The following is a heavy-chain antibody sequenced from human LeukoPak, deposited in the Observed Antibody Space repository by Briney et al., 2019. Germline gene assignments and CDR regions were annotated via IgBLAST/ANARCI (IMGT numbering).Heavy chain of an antibody. CDR3: VRDEGVTSAAPWAYFDF. CDR1: GYTFTVCY. V-gene: IGHV1-2*02. J-gene: IGHJ4*02. CDR2: INPNSGAT. Sequence: ASVKVSCKASGYTFTVCYLHWVRQAPGKGLEWMGWINPNSGATNYEEKFQGRVTMTSDTSISTAYMELTRLTSDDTATYYCVRDEGVTSAAPWAYFDFLGQGTLVTVSS. D-gene: IGHD2-2*01.